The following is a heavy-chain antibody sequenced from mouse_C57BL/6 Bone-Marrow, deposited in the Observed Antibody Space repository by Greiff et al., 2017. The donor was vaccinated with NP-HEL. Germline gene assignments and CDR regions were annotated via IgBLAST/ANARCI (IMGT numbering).Heavy chain of an antibody. D-gene: IGHD3-2*02. CDR1: GYTFTSYW. V-gene: IGHV1-64*01. J-gene: IGHJ2*01. Sequence: QVHVKQSGAELVKPGASVKLSCKASGYTFTSYWMHWVKQRPGQGLEWIGMIHPNSGSTNYNEKFKSKATLTVDKSSSTAYMQLSSLTSEDSAVYYCVTAQVSYYFDYWGQGTTLTVSS. CDR2: IHPNSGST. CDR3: VTAQVSYYFDY.